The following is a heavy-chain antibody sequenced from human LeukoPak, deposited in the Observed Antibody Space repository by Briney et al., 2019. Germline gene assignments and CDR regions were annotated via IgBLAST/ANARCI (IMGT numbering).Heavy chain of an antibody. Sequence: GGSLRLSCAASGFTVSSNYMSWVRQAPGKGLEWVPVIYSGGSTYYADSVKGRFTVSRDNSKNTLYLQMNSLRAEDTAVYYCARDTYYYDSSGPYFDYWGQGTLVTVSS. V-gene: IGHV3-66*01. CDR2: IYSGGST. CDR3: ARDTYYYDSSGPYFDY. D-gene: IGHD3-22*01. CDR1: GFTVSSNY. J-gene: IGHJ4*02.